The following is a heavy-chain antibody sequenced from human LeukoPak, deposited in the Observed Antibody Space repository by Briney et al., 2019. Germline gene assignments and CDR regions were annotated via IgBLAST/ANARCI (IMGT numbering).Heavy chain of an antibody. CDR3: ATSHDSSGND. D-gene: IGHD3-22*01. J-gene: IGHJ4*02. V-gene: IGHV3-7*01. CDR2: IRQDGSDK. CDR1: GGSLSGYY. Sequence: ETLSLTCAVYGGSLSGYYWSWIRQPPGKGLEWVANIRQDGSDKYYVASVRGRFTISRDNAKNSLYLQMNSLTAEDTAVYYCATSHDSSGNDWGQGTLVTVSS.